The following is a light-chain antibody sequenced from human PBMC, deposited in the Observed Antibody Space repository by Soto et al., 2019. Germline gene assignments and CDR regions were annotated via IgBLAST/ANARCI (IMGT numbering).Light chain of an antibody. Sequence: DLLMTQSPSTLSASIGDRVTITCRASQNINNWLAWYQQKPGKAPNLLIYEASTLETGVPSRFSGSRSGTEFTLSISSLQPDDFATYYCQQYETSWTFGQGTKVEIK. J-gene: IGKJ1*01. CDR3: QQYETSWT. CDR2: EAS. CDR1: QNINNW. V-gene: IGKV1-5*03.